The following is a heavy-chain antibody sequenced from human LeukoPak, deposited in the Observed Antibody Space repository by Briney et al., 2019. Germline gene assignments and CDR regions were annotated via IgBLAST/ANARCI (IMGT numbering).Heavy chain of an antibody. CDR1: GFTLSSYS. D-gene: IGHD6-19*01. V-gene: IGHV3-48*01. CDR3: ARAPYTSGWYRGDNDY. Sequence: PGGSLRLSCAASGFTLSSYSMNWVRQAPGKGLEWVSYISGSSGTRYYADSVKGRFTISRDNAKNSLYLQMNSLRAEDTAVYYCARAPYTSGWYRGDNDYWGQGTLVTVSS. J-gene: IGHJ4*02. CDR2: ISGSSGTR.